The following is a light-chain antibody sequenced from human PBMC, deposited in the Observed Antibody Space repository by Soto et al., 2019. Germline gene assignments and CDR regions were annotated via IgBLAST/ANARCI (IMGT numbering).Light chain of an antibody. CDR1: HSVNNR. J-gene: IGKJ5*01. Sequence: VLTQSPATRSLSPGERGTLSCRASHSVNNRLAWYQQKPGQAPRLLIYGASSRATGIPDRFSGSGSGTDFTLTISRLEPEDFAVYYCQQYGSSPITFGQGTRLEIK. V-gene: IGKV3-20*01. CDR2: GAS. CDR3: QQYGSSPIT.